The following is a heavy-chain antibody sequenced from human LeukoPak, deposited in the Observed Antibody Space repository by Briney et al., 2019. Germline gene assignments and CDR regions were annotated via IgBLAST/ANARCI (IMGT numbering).Heavy chain of an antibody. CDR2: IYTSGST. J-gene: IGHJ4*02. CDR1: GGSISSGDYY. Sequence: SETLSLTCTVSGGSISSGDYYWTWIRQPAGKGLEWIGRIYTSGSTNYNPSLKSRVTISVDTSKNQFSVKLSSVTAADTAVYYCARQTGSGLFSLPGGQGTLVTVSS. V-gene: IGHV4-61*02. CDR3: ARQTGSGLFSLP. D-gene: IGHD3-10*01.